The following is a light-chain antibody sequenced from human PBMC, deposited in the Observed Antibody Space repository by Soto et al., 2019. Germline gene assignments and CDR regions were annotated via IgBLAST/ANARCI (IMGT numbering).Light chain of an antibody. Sequence: QSALTPPRSVSGSPGQSVTISCTGASSDVGGYNYVSWYQQHPGKAPKLMIYDVSKRPSGVPDRFSGSKSGNTASLTISGLQTEDEADYYCCSYAGRYTYVFGTGTKLTVL. CDR1: SSDVGGYNY. CDR3: CSYAGRYTYV. V-gene: IGLV2-11*01. CDR2: DVS. J-gene: IGLJ1*01.